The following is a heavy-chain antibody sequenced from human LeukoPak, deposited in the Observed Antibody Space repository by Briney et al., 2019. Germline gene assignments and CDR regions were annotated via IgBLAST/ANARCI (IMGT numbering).Heavy chain of an antibody. J-gene: IGHJ4*02. CDR2: INQDGSEK. CDR1: GFTFRSHW. Sequence: GGSLRLSCAASGFTFRSHWMTWVRQASGKGLEWVANINQDGSEKNYVDSVKGRFTISRDNAKDSLYLQMNSLRAEDTAVYYCAMDRFAMAYWGQGTLVTVSS. D-gene: IGHD5-18*01. V-gene: IGHV3-7*04. CDR3: AMDRFAMAY.